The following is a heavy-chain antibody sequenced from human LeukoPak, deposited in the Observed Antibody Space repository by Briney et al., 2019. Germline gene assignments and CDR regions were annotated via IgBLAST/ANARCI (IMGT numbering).Heavy chain of an antibody. Sequence: ASVKVSCKASGYTFTSYFMHWVRQAPGQGLEWMGVINPAGGSTAYAQKFQGRVTMTRDTSTSTIYMELSSLISEDTAVYYCARFAEDAFDIWGQGTMVTVSS. CDR3: ARFAEDAFDI. J-gene: IGHJ3*02. V-gene: IGHV1-46*01. CDR2: INPAGGST. D-gene: IGHD1-14*01. CDR1: GYTFTSYF.